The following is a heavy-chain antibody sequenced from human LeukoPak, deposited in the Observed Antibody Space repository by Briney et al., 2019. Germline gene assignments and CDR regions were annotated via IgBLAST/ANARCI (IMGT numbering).Heavy chain of an antibody. CDR2: IYSGGST. D-gene: IGHD2-15*01. Sequence: GGSLRLSCAASGFTVRSNYMSWVRQAPGKGLEWVSVIYSGGSTYYADSVKGRFTISRDSSKNTLYLQMNSLRVEDTAVYYCARSIVVVVAATELDYWGQGTLVTVSS. J-gene: IGHJ4*02. CDR1: GFTVRSNY. CDR3: ARSIVVVVAATELDY. V-gene: IGHV3-66*01.